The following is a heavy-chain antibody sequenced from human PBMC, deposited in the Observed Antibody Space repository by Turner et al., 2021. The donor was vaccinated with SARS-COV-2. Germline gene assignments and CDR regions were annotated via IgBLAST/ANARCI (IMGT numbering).Heavy chain of an antibody. CDR1: GFTVSSNY. CDR3: ARGGEYQLLHYYGMDV. V-gene: IGHV3-53*02. D-gene: IGHD2-2*01. Sequence: EVQRVETGGGLIQSGGSLRLSCAASGFTVSSNYMSWVRQAPGKGLEWVSVISSGGRTYYADSVKGRFTISRDNSKNTLYLQMNSLRAEDTAVYYCARGGEYQLLHYYGMDVWGQGTTVTVSS. CDR2: ISSGGRT. J-gene: IGHJ6*02.